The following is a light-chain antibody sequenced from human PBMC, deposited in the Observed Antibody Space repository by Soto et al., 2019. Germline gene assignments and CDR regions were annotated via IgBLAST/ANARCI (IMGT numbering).Light chain of an antibody. Sequence: EILLTQSPGTLALSPLETSTLSCRSSQSVSSSYLAWYQQKPGQTPRLLIYDAIIRAPDVPARFSGSWSGTEFTLTINSLQSEDFAVYYCQQYDAWPLTFGGGTKVDIK. CDR2: DAI. J-gene: IGKJ4*01. V-gene: IGKV3-20*01. CDR1: QSVSSSY. CDR3: QQYDAWPLT.